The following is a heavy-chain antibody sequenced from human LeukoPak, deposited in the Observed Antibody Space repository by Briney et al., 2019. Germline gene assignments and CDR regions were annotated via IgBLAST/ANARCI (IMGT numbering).Heavy chain of an antibody. CDR2: IYTSGST. V-gene: IGHV4-61*02. Sequence: SETLSLTCTVSSGSISSGTYYWSWIRQPAGKGLEWIGRIYTSGSTNYNPSLKSRVTISVDTSKNQFSLKLSSVTAADTAVYYCARVGKYCSSTSCYGRGGYYYYMDVWGKGTTVTISS. CDR3: ARVGKYCSSTSCYGRGGYYYYMDV. J-gene: IGHJ6*03. CDR1: SGSISSGTYY. D-gene: IGHD2-2*01.